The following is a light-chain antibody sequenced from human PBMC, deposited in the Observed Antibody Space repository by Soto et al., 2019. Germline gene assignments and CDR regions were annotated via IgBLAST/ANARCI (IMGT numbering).Light chain of an antibody. CDR1: QSVLYSSNNNNY. J-gene: IGKJ4*01. CDR3: QQYYSTPPKLT. V-gene: IGKV4-1*01. Sequence: DIVMTQSPDSVAVSLGERATINCKSSQSVLYSSNNNNYLAWYQQKPGQPTKLLIYWASTRESGVPDRFSGSGSGTDFTLTISSLQAEDVAVYYCQQYYSTPPKLTFGGGTKVEIK. CDR2: WAS.